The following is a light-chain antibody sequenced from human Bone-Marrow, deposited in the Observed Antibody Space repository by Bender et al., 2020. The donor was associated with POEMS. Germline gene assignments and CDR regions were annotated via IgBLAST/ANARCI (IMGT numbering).Light chain of an antibody. CDR3: AAWDAGLSGGV. CDR2: EVT. Sequence: QSALTQPASVSGSPGQSITISCTGTSSDVGSYNLVSWYQQHPGKAPQLMIYEVTKRPSGVSNRFSGSKSGNTASLTISGLQAEDEADYYCAAWDAGLSGGVFGGGTKLTVL. V-gene: IGLV2-23*02. J-gene: IGLJ3*02. CDR1: SSDVGSYNL.